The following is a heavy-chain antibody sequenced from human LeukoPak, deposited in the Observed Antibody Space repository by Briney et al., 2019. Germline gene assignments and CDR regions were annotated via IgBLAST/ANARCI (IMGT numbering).Heavy chain of an antibody. Sequence: GGSLRLSCAASGFTFSSYSMNWVRQAPGKGLEWVLSISSSSSYIYYADSVKGRFTISRDNAKNSLYLQMNSLRAEDTAVYYCARTYYDILTGSKDAFDIWGQGTMVTVSS. J-gene: IGHJ3*02. CDR1: GFTFSSYS. D-gene: IGHD3-9*01. V-gene: IGHV3-21*01. CDR3: ARTYYDILTGSKDAFDI. CDR2: ISSSSSYI.